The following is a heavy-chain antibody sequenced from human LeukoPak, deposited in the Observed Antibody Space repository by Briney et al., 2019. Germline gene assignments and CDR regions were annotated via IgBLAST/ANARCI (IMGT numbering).Heavy chain of an antibody. D-gene: IGHD3-9*01. V-gene: IGHV3-23*01. Sequence: PGGSLRLSCAASGFTFSSYAMSWVRQAPGKGLEWVSAISSGGSTYYGDSVKGRFTISRDNFKNTLYQQMNSLRAEDTAVYYCAKPGVWGRYDILTGYYYWGQGTLVTVSS. J-gene: IGHJ4*02. CDR1: GFTFSSYA. CDR3: AKPGVWGRYDILTGYYY. CDR2: ISSGGST.